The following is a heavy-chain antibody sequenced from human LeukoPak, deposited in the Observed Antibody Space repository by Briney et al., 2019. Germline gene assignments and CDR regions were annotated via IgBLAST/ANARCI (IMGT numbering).Heavy chain of an antibody. D-gene: IGHD3-10*01. J-gene: IGHJ6*03. CDR2: IRYDGSNK. Sequence: GGSLRLSCAASGFTFSSYGMHWVRQAPGKGLEWVAFIRYDGSNKYYADSVKGRFTISRDNSKNTLYLQMNSLRAEDTAVYYCARPKDYGSGSYLGKYMDVWGKGTTVTVSS. CDR1: GFTFSSYG. V-gene: IGHV3-30*02. CDR3: ARPKDYGSGSYLGKYMDV.